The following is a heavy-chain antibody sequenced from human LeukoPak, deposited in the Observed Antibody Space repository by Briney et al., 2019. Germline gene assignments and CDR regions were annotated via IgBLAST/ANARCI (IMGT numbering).Heavy chain of an antibody. CDR3: ARSNTYYYDSSGYYYYSWFDP. V-gene: IGHV4-39*01. CDR2: IYYSGST. D-gene: IGHD3-22*01. Sequence: SETLSLTCTVSGGSISSSSYYWGWIRQPPGTGLEWIGSIYYSGSTYYNPSLKSRVTISVDTSKNQFSLKLSSVTAADTAVYYCARSNTYYYDSSGYYYYSWFDPWGQGTLVTVSS. CDR1: GGSISSSSYY. J-gene: IGHJ5*02.